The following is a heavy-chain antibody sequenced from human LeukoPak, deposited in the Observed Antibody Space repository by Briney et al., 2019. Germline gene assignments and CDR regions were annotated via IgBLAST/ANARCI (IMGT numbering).Heavy chain of an antibody. D-gene: IGHD3-10*01. CDR3: TTRGYYYGSGDDYFDY. V-gene: IGHV3-15*01. CDR2: IKSKTDGGTT. CDR1: GFTFSNAW. Sequence: GGSLRLSCAASGFTFSNAWMSWVRQAPGKGLEWVGRIKSKTDGGTTDYAAPVKGRFTISGDDSKNTLYLQMNSLKTEDTAVYYCTTRGYYYGSGDDYFDYWGQGTLVTVSS. J-gene: IGHJ4*02.